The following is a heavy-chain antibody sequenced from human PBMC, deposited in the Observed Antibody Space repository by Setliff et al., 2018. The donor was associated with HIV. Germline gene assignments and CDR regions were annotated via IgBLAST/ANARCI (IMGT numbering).Heavy chain of an antibody. Sequence: ASVKVSCKASGYTFSDYGISWVRQAPGQGLEWMGWISAHNGRINYAQKFQGRVTMTTDRSTSTAYMELRSLRSDDTGVYYCSTEYCSGAICSESWGQGTLVTVSS. CDR3: STEYCSGAICSES. D-gene: IGHD2-15*01. V-gene: IGHV1-18*01. J-gene: IGHJ5*02. CDR2: ISAHNGRI. CDR1: GYTFSDYG.